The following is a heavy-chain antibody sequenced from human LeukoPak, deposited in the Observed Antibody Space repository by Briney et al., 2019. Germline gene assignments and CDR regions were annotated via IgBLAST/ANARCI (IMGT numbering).Heavy chain of an antibody. CDR2: IIACGDSA. D-gene: IGHD2-2*01. CDR3: AKEANCSGSTCPRA. Sequence: AGSVRLSCAASGFTFSNYAMNWVRQAPGKGLEWVSSIIACGDSAYYADSVKGRFTISRDNTKNSLNLQMNSLRADDTATYYCAKEANCSGSTCPRAWGQGTLVTVSS. V-gene: IGHV3-23*01. CDR1: GFTFSNYA. J-gene: IGHJ5*02.